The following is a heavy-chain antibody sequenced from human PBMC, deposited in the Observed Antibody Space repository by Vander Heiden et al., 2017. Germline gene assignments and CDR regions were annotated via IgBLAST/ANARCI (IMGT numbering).Heavy chain of an antibody. CDR3: TTELGRDLRNPTNY. CDR1: GFPFSDAW. Sequence: EVQLVESGGGLVTPGGSFALSCAASGFPFSDAWLSWVRQAPGKGLEWVGRIKSRTDGGTRDYGTPVKGRFTISRDDSTSTLYLQMNSLKTEDTALYYCTTELGRDLRNPTNYWGRGTLVTVSS. J-gene: IGHJ4*02. V-gene: IGHV3-15*01. D-gene: IGHD2-8*01. CDR2: IKSRTDGGTR.